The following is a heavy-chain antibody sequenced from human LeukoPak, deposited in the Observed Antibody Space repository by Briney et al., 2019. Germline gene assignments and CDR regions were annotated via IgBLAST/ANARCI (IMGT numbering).Heavy chain of an antibody. CDR1: GFTFNTYV. D-gene: IGHD1-26*01. CDR2: IWYDASNR. V-gene: IGHV3-33*01. J-gene: IGHJ4*02. CDR3: VRDRRTGSYYQFDH. Sequence: QPGRSLRLSCTASGFTFNTYVMHWVRQAPGKGLEWVAVIWYDASNRYYADSVKGRFTVSRDNLKNTVELQMNSLRADDTAMYYCVRDRRTGSYYQFDHWGQGSLVTVSS.